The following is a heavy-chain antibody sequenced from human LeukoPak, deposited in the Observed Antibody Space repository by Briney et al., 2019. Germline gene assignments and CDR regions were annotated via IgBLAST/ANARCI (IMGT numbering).Heavy chain of an antibody. Sequence: SETLSLTCTVSGVSVSVRNYYWSWIRQPPGKGLDCIGYIYYTGSTTYNPSLKSRVTISVDSSKNQFSLRLSSVTAADTAVYYCARLSTTSGWYSWFDPWGQGTLVTVSS. CDR1: GVSVSVRNYY. D-gene: IGHD6-19*01. CDR3: ARLSTTSGWYSWFDP. J-gene: IGHJ5*02. CDR2: IYYTGST. V-gene: IGHV4-61*01.